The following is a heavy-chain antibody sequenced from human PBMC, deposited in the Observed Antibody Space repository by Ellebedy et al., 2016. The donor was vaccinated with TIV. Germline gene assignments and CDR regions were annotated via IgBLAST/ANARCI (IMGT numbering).Heavy chain of an antibody. Sequence: PGGSLRLSCVASGFTFSSNAMSWVRQAPGKGLEWVSSLSASGGSTYYADSVKGRFTTSRDNSKNTLYLQMNSLRAEDTAVYYCARLYSSSWYGFDYWGQGTLVTVSS. CDR2: LSASGGST. CDR1: GFTFSSNA. D-gene: IGHD6-13*01. CDR3: ARLYSSSWYGFDY. J-gene: IGHJ4*02. V-gene: IGHV3-23*01.